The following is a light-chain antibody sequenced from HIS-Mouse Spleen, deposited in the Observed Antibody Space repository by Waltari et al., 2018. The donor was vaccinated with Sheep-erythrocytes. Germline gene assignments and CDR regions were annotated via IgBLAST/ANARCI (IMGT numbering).Light chain of an antibody. V-gene: IGLV2-23*01. CDR2: EGS. CDR1: SSDVGRYNL. CDR3: CSYAGSSTPWV. Sequence: QSALTQPASVSGSPGQSITISCTGTSSDVGRYNLVSWYQQHPGKAPKLTIYEGSKRHSGVATRFSGSRSGNTAYLTIYGLQAEDEADYYCCSYAGSSTPWVFGGGTKLTVL. J-gene: IGLJ3*02.